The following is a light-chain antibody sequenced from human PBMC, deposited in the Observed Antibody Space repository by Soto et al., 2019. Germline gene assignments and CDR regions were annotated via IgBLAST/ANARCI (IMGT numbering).Light chain of an antibody. V-gene: IGKV3-20*01. CDR3: EKYGSSPRT. J-gene: IGKJ1*01. CDR2: GSS. Sequence: EIVLTQSPGTLSLSPGERATLSCRASQSVSSSYLAWYQQKPGQAPRLLIYGSSSRATGIPDRFSGSGSGTDFTLTISRLEPEDYAMYYCEKYGSSPRTFGQGTKV. CDR1: QSVSSSY.